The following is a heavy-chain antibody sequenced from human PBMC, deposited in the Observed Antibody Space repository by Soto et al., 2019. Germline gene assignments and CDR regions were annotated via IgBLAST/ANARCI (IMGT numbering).Heavy chain of an antibody. CDR1: GFTFSSYG. D-gene: IGHD3-22*01. J-gene: IGHJ4*02. Sequence: QVQLVESGGGVVQPGRSLRLSCAASGFTFSSYGMHWVRQAPGKGLEWVAVIWYDGSNKYYADSVKGRFTISRDNSKNPLYLQMNSLRAEDTAVYYCARDYPRSYYYDSSGADYWGQGTLVTVSS. CDR2: IWYDGSNK. CDR3: ARDYPRSYYYDSSGADY. V-gene: IGHV3-33*01.